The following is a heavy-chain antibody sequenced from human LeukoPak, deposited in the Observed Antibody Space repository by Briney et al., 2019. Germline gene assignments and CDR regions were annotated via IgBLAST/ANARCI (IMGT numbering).Heavy chain of an antibody. Sequence: PSETLSLTCTVSGGSISSGSYYWSWIRQPAGKGLEWIGRIYTSGSTNYNPSLKSRVTISVDTSKNQFSLELSSVTAADTAVYYCAREPLIYDSSGYYYVWFDPWGQGTLVTVSS. D-gene: IGHD3-22*01. J-gene: IGHJ5*02. V-gene: IGHV4-61*02. CDR1: GGSISSGSYY. CDR2: IYTSGST. CDR3: AREPLIYDSSGYYYVWFDP.